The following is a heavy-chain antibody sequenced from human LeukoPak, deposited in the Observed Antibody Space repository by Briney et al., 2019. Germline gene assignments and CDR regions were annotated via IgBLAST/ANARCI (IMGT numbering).Heavy chain of an antibody. CDR3: AREDDSSGYYAFDI. Sequence: KPSETLSLTCTVSGGSISSYYWSWIRQPPGEGLEWIVYIYYSGSTNYNPSLKSRVTISVDTSKNQFSLKLSSVTAADTAVYYCAREDDSSGYYAFDIWGQGTMVTVST. D-gene: IGHD3-22*01. CDR2: IYYSGST. CDR1: GGSISSYY. V-gene: IGHV4-59*13. J-gene: IGHJ3*02.